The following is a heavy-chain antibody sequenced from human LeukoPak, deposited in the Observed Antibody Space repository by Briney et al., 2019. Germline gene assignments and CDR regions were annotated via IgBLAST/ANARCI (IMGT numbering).Heavy chain of an antibody. V-gene: IGHV3-15*01. Sequence: GGSLRLSRAASGFTFINAWMAWVRQAPGKGLEWVGRIKAKAHGGTIEYAAPVKGRFTISRDDSKNTLYLQMNSLKTEDTAVYYCTTDGVGVEGATYDNWGQGTLVSVSS. CDR2: IKAKAHGGTI. D-gene: IGHD1-26*01. J-gene: IGHJ4*02. CDR3: TTDGVGVEGATYDN. CDR1: GFTFINAW.